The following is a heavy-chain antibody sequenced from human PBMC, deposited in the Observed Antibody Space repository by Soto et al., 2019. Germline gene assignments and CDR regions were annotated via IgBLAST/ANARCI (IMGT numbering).Heavy chain of an antibody. V-gene: IGHV1-69*12. D-gene: IGHD1-1*01. CDR3: ARDKTGTNYYNGLDV. CDR2: IIPIFNTP. CDR1: GGTFNTYA. Sequence: QVQLVQSGAEVKKPGSSVKVSCKASGGTFNTYAISWVRQAPGQGLEWMGGIIPIFNTPNYAQRFQGRVMITADESTSTAYMELSSLRSEDTALYYCARDKTGTNYYNGLDVWGQGPTVTVSS. J-gene: IGHJ6*02.